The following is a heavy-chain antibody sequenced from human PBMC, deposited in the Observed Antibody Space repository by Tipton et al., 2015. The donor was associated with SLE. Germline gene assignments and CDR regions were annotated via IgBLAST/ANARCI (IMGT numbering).Heavy chain of an antibody. V-gene: IGHV4-39*01. Sequence: TLSLTCGVSGGSISTPSRYWGWIRQPPGKGLEYVGSGYYDGSTYYNPSLKSRVTMSMDTSENQFSLMLNSVAAADTAVYYCARHHGGSSLFDYWGQGTLVTVSS. CDR2: GYYDGST. CDR3: ARHHGGSSLFDY. CDR1: GGSISTPSRY. D-gene: IGHD1-26*01. J-gene: IGHJ4*02.